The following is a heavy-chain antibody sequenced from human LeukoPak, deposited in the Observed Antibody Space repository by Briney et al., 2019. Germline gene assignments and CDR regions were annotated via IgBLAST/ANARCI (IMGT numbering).Heavy chain of an antibody. V-gene: IGHV1-8*01. Sequence: ASVKVSCKASGYTFTSYDINWVRQATGQGLEWMGWMNPNSGNTGYAQKFQGRVTMTRNTSISTAYMELSSLRSEDTAVYYCASGGSGSFPFDYRGQGTLVTVSS. J-gene: IGHJ4*02. CDR2: MNPNSGNT. D-gene: IGHD3-10*01. CDR1: GYTFTSYD. CDR3: ASGGSGSFPFDY.